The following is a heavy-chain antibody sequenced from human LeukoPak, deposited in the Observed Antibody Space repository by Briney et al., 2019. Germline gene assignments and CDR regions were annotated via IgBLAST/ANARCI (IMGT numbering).Heavy chain of an antibody. Sequence: PSETLSLTCTVSGASIDSHYWSWIRQPPGKGLEWIGDIDYIHHSGNTRYSPSFQSRATISGDTSKSQVSLKLNSVTAADTAVYFCAAFLVVAAQEGDYFDSWGQGRLVIVSS. V-gene: IGHV4-59*11. CDR2: IDYIHHSGNT. D-gene: IGHD6-19*01. J-gene: IGHJ4*02. CDR3: AAFLVVAAQEGDYFDS. CDR1: GASIDSHY.